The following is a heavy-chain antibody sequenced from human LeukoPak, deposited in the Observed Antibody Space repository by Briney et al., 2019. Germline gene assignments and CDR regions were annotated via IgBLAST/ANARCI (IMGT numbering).Heavy chain of an antibody. CDR2: IIPILGTA. CDR3: ARESTVTIGFDY. J-gene: IGHJ4*02. CDR1: GGTFSSYA. D-gene: IGHD4-17*01. V-gene: IGHV1-69*05. Sequence: SVKVSCKASGGTFSSYAISWVRQAPGQGLEWMGGIIPILGTANYAQKFQGRVTITTDESTSTAYMELSSLRSEDTAVYYCARESTVTIGFDYWGQGTLVTVSA.